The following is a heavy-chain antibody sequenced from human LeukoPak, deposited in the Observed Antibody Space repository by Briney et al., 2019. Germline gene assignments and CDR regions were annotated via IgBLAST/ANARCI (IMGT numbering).Heavy chain of an antibody. J-gene: IGHJ3*02. CDR1: GFTFSSYE. CDR3: AKELPPDAFDI. CDR2: ISSSGSTI. Sequence: GGSLRLSCAASGFTFSSYEMNWVRQAPGKGLEWVSYISSSGSTIYYADSVKGRFTISRDNSKNTLYLQMNSLRAEDTAVYYCAKELPPDAFDIWGQGTMDTVSS. V-gene: IGHV3-48*03.